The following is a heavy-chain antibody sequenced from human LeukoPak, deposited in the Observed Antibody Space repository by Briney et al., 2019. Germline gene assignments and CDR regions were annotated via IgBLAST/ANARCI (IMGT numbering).Heavy chain of an antibody. J-gene: IGHJ6*03. CDR1: GYTLTELS. CDR3: ARPQLGGYCSGGSCYNYMDV. V-gene: IGHV1-2*06. CDR2: INPNSGGT. D-gene: IGHD2-15*01. Sequence: ASVKVSCKVSGYTLTELSMHWVRQAPGQGLEWMGRINPNSGGTNYAQKFQGRVTMTRDTSISTAYMELSRLRSDDTAVYYCARPQLGGYCSGGSCYNYMDVWGKGTTVTVSS.